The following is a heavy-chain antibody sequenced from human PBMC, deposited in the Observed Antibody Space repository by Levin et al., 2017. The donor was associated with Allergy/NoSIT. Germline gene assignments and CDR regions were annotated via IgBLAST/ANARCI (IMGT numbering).Heavy chain of an antibody. Sequence: GGSLRLSCAASGFTFRSYAMSWVRQAPGKGLEWVSTISSSGDSTYYADSVKGRFTISRDNSKNTLYLQMNSLRAEDTAVYYCTKHRGGFECWGQGTLVAVAS. CDR2: ISSSGDST. J-gene: IGHJ4*02. CDR1: GFTFRSYA. V-gene: IGHV3-23*01. CDR3: TKHRGGFEC. D-gene: IGHD1-14*01.